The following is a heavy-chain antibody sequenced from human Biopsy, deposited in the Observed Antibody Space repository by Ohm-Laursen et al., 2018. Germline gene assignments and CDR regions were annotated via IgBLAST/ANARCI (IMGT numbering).Heavy chain of an antibody. Sequence: SVKVSCKASGYTFTGYYLHWVRQAPGQGLEWLGWINPDTGGTKYAQKFQGRVAMTRDTSISTAYLDLSSLGSEDTGVYYCAREKPFGASWGYWGQGTLVTVSS. J-gene: IGHJ4*02. D-gene: IGHD6-13*01. V-gene: IGHV1-2*02. CDR1: GYTFTGYY. CDR2: INPDTGGT. CDR3: AREKPFGASWGY.